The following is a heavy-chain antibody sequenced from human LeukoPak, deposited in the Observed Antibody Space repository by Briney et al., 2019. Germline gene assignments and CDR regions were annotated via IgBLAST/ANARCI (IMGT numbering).Heavy chain of an antibody. CDR2: ISSTGSYV. V-gene: IGHV3-21*01. D-gene: IGHD3-3*01. CDR1: GFTFSSYS. CDR3: ARPDYDYWSGSPGGHYMDV. Sequence: GGSLRLSCAASGFTFSSYSMNWVRQAPGKGLEWVSSISSTGSYVYNADSVRGRFTISSDNAKNSLYLQMDSLRAEDTAVYYCARPDYDYWSGSPGGHYMDVWGKGTTVTVSS. J-gene: IGHJ6*03.